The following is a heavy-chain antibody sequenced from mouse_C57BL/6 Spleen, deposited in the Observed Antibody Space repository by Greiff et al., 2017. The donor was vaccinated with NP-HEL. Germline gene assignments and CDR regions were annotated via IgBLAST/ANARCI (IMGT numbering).Heavy chain of an antibody. CDR3: ARQGIYYSNYFDY. J-gene: IGHJ2*01. D-gene: IGHD2-5*01. CDR1: GYSFTSYY. CDR2: IYPGSGNT. V-gene: IGHV1-66*01. Sequence: QVQLQQSGPELVKPGASVKISCKASGYSFTSYYIHWVKQRPGQGLEWIGWIYPGSGNTKYNEKFKGKATLTADTSSSTAYMQLSSLTSEDSAVYYCARQGIYYSNYFDYWGQGTTLTVSS.